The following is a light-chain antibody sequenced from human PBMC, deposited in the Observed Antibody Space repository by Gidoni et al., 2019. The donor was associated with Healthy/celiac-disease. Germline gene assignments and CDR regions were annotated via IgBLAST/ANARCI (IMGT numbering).Light chain of an antibody. CDR2: AAS. J-gene: IGKJ3*01. CDR3: QQSYSTPST. Sequence: DIQMTQSPSSLSASVGDRVTITCRASQSISSYLNWYQQKPGKAPKLLIYAASSLQSGVPSRFSGSGSGTDFTLTISSLQPEDFETYYCQQSYSTPSTFGPGTKVDIK. V-gene: IGKV1-39*01. CDR1: QSISSY.